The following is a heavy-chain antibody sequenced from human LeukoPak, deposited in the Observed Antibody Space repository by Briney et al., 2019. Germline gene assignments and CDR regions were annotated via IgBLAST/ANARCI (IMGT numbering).Heavy chain of an antibody. CDR2: INPSGRI. Sequence: PSETLSLTCAVYGGSFSGYYWTWIRQAPGKGLEWIGEINPSGRISYNPSLKSRLTISVDASKNQFSLKLSSVTAADTAVYYCARHAGVRGVLTTLDYWGQGTLVTVSS. CDR3: ARHAGVRGVLTTLDY. J-gene: IGHJ4*02. D-gene: IGHD3-10*01. V-gene: IGHV4-34*01. CDR1: GGSFSGYY.